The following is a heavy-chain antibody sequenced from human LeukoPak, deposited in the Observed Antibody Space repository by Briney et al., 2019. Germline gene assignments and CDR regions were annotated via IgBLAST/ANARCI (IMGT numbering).Heavy chain of an antibody. CDR1: GGSISSYY. V-gene: IGHV4-59*01. J-gene: IGHJ5*02. CDR2: IYYSGST. D-gene: IGHD3-10*01. CDR3: ARSQDVLLWFGESVNWFDP. Sequence: SETLSLTCTVSGGSISSYYWSWIRQPPGKGLEWIGYIYYSGSTNYNPSLKSRVTISVDTSENQFSLKLSSVTAADTAVYYCARSQDVLLWFGESVNWFDPWGQGTLVTVSS.